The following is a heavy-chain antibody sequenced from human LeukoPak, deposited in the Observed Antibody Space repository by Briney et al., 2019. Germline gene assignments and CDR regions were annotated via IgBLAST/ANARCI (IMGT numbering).Heavy chain of an antibody. CDR1: GFTFSTYW. CDR3: GRVRPGDADY. V-gene: IGHV3-7*01. J-gene: IGHJ4*02. D-gene: IGHD1-26*01. CDR2: ISSDGSGK. Sequence: GGSLRLSCAASGFTFSTYWMTWVRQAPGKGLEWVASISSDGSGKYYMDSVKGRFTISRDSAKNSLFLQMNSLRAEDTAVHYCGRVRPGDADYWGQGTLVTVSS.